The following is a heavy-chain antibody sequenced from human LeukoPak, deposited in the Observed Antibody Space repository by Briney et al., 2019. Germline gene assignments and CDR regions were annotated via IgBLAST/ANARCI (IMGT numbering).Heavy chain of an antibody. CDR3: AKDCSSTSCPTSDY. V-gene: IGHV3-23*01. D-gene: IGHD2-2*01. J-gene: IGHJ4*02. CDR1: GFTFSSYA. Sequence: GGSLRLSCAASGFTFSSYAMSWVRQAPGKGLEWVSAIRGSGVSTYYADSVKGRFTISRDNSKNTLYLQMNSLRAEDTAVYYCAKDCSSTSCPTSDYWGQGTLVTVS. CDR2: IRGSGVST.